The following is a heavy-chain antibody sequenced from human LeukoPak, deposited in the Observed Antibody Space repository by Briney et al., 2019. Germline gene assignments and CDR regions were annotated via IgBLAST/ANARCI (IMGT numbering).Heavy chain of an antibody. Sequence: PGGSLRLSRAASGFTFSSYAMSWVRQAPGKGLEWVSAITSSGGGTYYADSVKGRFTISRDNSKSTLYLQMNSLGVDDTALYYCATRIEQQLVPGGQGTLVTVSS. CDR1: GFTFSSYA. CDR2: ITSSGGGT. V-gene: IGHV3-23*01. CDR3: ATRIEQQLVP. J-gene: IGHJ4*02. D-gene: IGHD6-6*01.